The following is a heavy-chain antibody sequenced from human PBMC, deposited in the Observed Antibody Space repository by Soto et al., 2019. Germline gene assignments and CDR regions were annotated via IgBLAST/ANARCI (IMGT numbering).Heavy chain of an antibody. CDR1: GGSVSSGSYY. V-gene: IGHV4-61*01. CDR2: ISYSGST. D-gene: IGHD6-19*01. CDR3: AREMAGALDC. Sequence: SETLSLTCTVSGGSVSSGSYYWSWIRQPPGKGLEWIGYISYSGSTNYNPSLKSRVTISVDRSKNQFSLKLSSVTAADTAVYYCAREMAGALDCWGQGTLVTVS. J-gene: IGHJ1*01.